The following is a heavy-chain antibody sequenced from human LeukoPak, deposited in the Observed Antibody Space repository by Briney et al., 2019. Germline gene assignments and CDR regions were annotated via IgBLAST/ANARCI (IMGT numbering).Heavy chain of an antibody. CDR3: ARLLRYFDWLLSPSLLTGSDAFDI. J-gene: IGHJ3*02. CDR2: IIPILGIA. Sequence: GASVKVSCKASGGTFSSYAISWVRQAPGQGLEWMGRIIPILGIANYAQKFQGRVTITADKSTSTAYMELSSLRSEDTAVYYCARLLRYFDWLLSPSLLTGSDAFDIWGQGTMVTVSS. CDR1: GGTFSSYA. D-gene: IGHD3-9*01. V-gene: IGHV1-69*04.